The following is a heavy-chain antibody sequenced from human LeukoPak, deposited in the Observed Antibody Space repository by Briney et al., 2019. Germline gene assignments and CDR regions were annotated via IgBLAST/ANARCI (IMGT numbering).Heavy chain of an antibody. V-gene: IGHV3-7*01. CDR1: GFTFSSYW. Sequence: PGGSLRLSCATSGFTFSSYWMSWVRQAPGKGLEWVANVRQDGGEIYYVDSVKGRFTISRDNAKNSLFLQMNSLRAEDTAVYYCARDSGYYHFDYWGQGTLVTVSS. CDR2: VRQDGGEI. D-gene: IGHD3-22*01. J-gene: IGHJ4*02. CDR3: ARDSGYYHFDY.